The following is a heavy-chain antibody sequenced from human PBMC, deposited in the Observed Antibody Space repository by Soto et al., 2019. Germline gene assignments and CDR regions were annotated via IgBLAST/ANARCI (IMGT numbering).Heavy chain of an antibody. V-gene: IGHV3-23*01. CDR3: AKDMAFRVAATLTRNYFDY. Sequence: EVQLLESGGGLVQPGGSLRLSCAASGFTFSSYAMSWVRQAPGKGLEWVSAISGSGGSTYYADSVKGRFTISRDNSKNTLYLQMNSLRAEDTAVYYCAKDMAFRVAATLTRNYFDYSGQGPLVTVSS. J-gene: IGHJ4*02. D-gene: IGHD2-15*01. CDR1: GFTFSSYA. CDR2: ISGSGGST.